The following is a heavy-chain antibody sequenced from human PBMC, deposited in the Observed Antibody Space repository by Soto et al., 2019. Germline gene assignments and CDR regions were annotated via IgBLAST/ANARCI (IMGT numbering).Heavy chain of an antibody. CDR3: ARDVWDSSGYFLDY. Sequence: GGSVRLSCAASGFTFSTYGIHWVRQAPGKGLEWAAVIKNDGTDAWYADSVKGRFTISRDNSKNTVFLQMSSLRDDDTAVYYCARDVWDSSGYFLDYWGQGTLVTVSS. J-gene: IGHJ4*02. CDR1: GFTFSTYG. D-gene: IGHD3-22*01. V-gene: IGHV3-33*05. CDR2: IKNDGTDA.